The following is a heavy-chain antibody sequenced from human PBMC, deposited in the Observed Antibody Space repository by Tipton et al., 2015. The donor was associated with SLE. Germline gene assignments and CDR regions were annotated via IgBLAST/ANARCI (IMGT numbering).Heavy chain of an antibody. D-gene: IGHD6-13*01. CDR2: IYYSGST. CDR3: ARRGYSSSWYQYFQH. CDR1: GGSISSHY. Sequence: TLSLTCTVSGGSISSHYWSWIRQPPGKGLEWIGYIYYSGSTNYNPSLKSRVTISVDTSKNQFSLKLSSVTAADTAVYYCARRGYSSSWYQYFQHWGQGTLVTVSS. J-gene: IGHJ1*01. V-gene: IGHV4-59*08.